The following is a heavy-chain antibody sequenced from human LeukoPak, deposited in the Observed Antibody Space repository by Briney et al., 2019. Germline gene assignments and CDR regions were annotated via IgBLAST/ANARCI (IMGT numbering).Heavy chain of an antibody. CDR1: GYSFTSYW. D-gene: IGHD6-6*01. V-gene: IGHV5-51*01. CDR2: IYPGDFDT. J-gene: IGHJ5*02. Sequence: GESLKISCKGSGYSFTSYWIGWVRQMSGKGLEWMGIIYPGDFDTRYSPSFQGQVTISADKSISTAYLQWSSLKASDTAMYYCARSSIAALNWFDPWGQGTLVTVSS. CDR3: ARSSIAALNWFDP.